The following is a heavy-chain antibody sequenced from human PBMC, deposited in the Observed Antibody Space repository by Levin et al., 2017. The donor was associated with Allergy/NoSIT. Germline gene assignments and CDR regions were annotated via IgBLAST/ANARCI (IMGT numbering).Heavy chain of an antibody. V-gene: IGHV3-11*05. D-gene: IGHD3-22*01. CDR3: ARDQGVGSSGFIDFDY. CDR1: GFTFSAYY. CDR2: ISSSSSYT. J-gene: IGHJ4*02. Sequence: PGGSLRLSCAASGFTFSAYYMSWVRQAPGKGLEWISYISSSSSYTNYADSVKGRFTISRDNAKNSLYLQMNSLRAEDTAVYYCARDQGVGSSGFIDFDYWGQGALVAVSS.